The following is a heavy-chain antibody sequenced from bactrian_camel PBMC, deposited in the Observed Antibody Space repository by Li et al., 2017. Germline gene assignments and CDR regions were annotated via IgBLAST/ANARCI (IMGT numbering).Heavy chain of an antibody. CDR1: GYTVSRLC. Sequence: HVQLVESGGGSVQAGGSLRLSCAASGYTVSRLCMGWFRQAPGKEREFVARISVVGTTDTADSVKGRFTISLDDADNTLYLEMNSLQTEDTAVYYCADAPWCPGLGGTGPLYSDYDVDYEDPYWGQGTQVTVS. CDR3: ADAPWCPGLGGTGPLYSDYDVDYEDPY. D-gene: IGHD4*01. CDR2: ISVVGTT. V-gene: IGHV3S53*01. J-gene: IGHJ4*01.